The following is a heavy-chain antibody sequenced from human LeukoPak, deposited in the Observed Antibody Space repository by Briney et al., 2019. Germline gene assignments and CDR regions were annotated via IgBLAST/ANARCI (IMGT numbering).Heavy chain of an antibody. J-gene: IGHJ4*02. Sequence: SETLSLTCAVYGGSFSGYYWSWIRQPPGKVLEWIGEINHSGSTNYNPPLKSRVTISVDTSKNQFSLKLSSVTAADTAVYYCARRAARYTPRGYFDYWGQGTLVTVSS. CDR3: ARRAARYTPRGYFDY. CDR1: GGSFSGYY. CDR2: INHSGST. D-gene: IGHD6-6*01. V-gene: IGHV4-34*01.